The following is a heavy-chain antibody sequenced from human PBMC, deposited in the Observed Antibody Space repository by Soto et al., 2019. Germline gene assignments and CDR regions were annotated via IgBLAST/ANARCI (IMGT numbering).Heavy chain of an antibody. J-gene: IGHJ4*02. Sequence: SETLSLTCSVSGGSISSRTFWWAWIRQPPGKGWEWFGDMFYSGSSYSSPSLKSRVTLSVDTSKNQLSLKLNSVTAADTAVYYCARHPRDDYNYGGSGIFDYWGQGTLVTVSS. D-gene: IGHD4-4*01. CDR1: GGSISSRTFW. CDR2: MFYSGSS. V-gene: IGHV4-39*01. CDR3: ARHPRDDYNYGGSGIFDY.